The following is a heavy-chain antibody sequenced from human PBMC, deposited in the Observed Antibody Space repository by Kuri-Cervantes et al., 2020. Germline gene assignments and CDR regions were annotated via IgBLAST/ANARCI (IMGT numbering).Heavy chain of an antibody. Sequence: GSLRLSCTVSGGSISSYYWSWIRQPAGKGLEWIGRIYTSGSTNYNPSPKSRVTMSVDTSKNQFSLKLSSVTAADTAVYYCARDRYRGVRGVIYYYGMDVWGQGTTVTVSS. V-gene: IGHV4-4*07. CDR2: IYTSGST. D-gene: IGHD3-10*01. J-gene: IGHJ6*02. CDR3: ARDRYRGVRGVIYYYGMDV. CDR1: GGSISSYY.